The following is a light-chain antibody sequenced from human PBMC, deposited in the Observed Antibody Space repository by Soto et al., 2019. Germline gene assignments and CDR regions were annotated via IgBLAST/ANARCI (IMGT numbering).Light chain of an antibody. CDR3: SSYTSTDTLYV. V-gene: IGLV2-14*01. Sequence: QSALTQPASVSGSPGQSITISCFGTSSDVGPYNYVSWYQHHPGKAPRLIIFEVSNRPSGVSDRFSGSKSGTMASLTISGLQAEDEADYFCSSYTSTDTLYVFGTGTKLTVL. CDR2: EVS. J-gene: IGLJ1*01. CDR1: SSDVGPYNY.